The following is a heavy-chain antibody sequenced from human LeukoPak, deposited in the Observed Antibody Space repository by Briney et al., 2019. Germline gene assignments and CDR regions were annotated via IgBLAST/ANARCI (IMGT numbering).Heavy chain of an antibody. J-gene: IGHJ4*02. Sequence: AASVKVSCKASGYTFTSYGISWVRQAPGQGLEWMGWISAYNGTTNYAQKLQGRVTMTTDTSTSTAYMELRSLRSDDTAVYYCARGRITIFGVVTPHFDYWGRGTLVTVSS. CDR2: ISAYNGTT. V-gene: IGHV1-18*04. D-gene: IGHD3-3*01. CDR3: ARGRITIFGVVTPHFDY. CDR1: GYTFTSYG.